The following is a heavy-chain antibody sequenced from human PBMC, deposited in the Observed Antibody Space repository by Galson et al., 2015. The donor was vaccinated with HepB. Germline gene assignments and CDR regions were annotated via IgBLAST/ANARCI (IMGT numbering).Heavy chain of an antibody. V-gene: IGHV2-5*02. CDR1: GFSLSTSGVG. CDR3: ARSVTHYYGSGSYYNEYYFDY. Sequence: PALVKPTQTLTLTCTFSGFSLSTSGVGVGWIRQPPGKALEWLALIYWDDDKRYSPSLKSRLTISKDTSKNQVVLTMTNMDPVDTATYYCARSVTHYYGSGSYYNEYYFDYWGQGTLVTVSS. D-gene: IGHD3-10*01. CDR2: IYWDDDK. J-gene: IGHJ4*02.